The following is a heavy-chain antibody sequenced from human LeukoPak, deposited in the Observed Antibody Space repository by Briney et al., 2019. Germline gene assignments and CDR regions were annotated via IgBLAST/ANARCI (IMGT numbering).Heavy chain of an antibody. J-gene: IGHJ4*02. CDR3: ARHAGGISATGTRPFDY. D-gene: IGHD6-13*01. Sequence: SETLSLTCPVSGASFSSSTSYWGWIRQPPGKGLEWIGSIYYSGSTYYNPSLKIRVTMSVDTSKNKFSLKLSSVTGADTAVYYCARHAGGISATGTRPFDYWGQGTLVTVSS. CDR2: IYYSGST. V-gene: IGHV4-39*01. CDR1: GASFSSSTSY.